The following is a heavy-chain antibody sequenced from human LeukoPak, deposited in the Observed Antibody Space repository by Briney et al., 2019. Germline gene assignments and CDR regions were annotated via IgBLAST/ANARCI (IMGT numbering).Heavy chain of an antibody. V-gene: IGHV3-49*03. J-gene: IGHJ4*02. CDR3: SRRLAPSGPHYFDY. Sequence: GGSLRLSCTASGFTFGEYAISWFRQAPGKGLEWGGFIRNKAYGGTTNYAASVRGRFTISKDESKNIAYLHMNSLKTDDTAVYYCSRRLAPSGPHYFDYWGRGTPVTVSS. CDR2: IRNKAYGGTT. D-gene: IGHD3-3*02. CDR1: GFTFGEYA.